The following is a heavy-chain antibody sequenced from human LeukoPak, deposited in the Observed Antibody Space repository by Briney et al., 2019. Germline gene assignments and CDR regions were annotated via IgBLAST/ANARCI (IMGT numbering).Heavy chain of an antibody. J-gene: IGHJ4*02. CDR3: AGGYSYGLYYFDY. CDR2: IIPIFGTA. CDR1: GGTFSSYA. Sequence: SVKVSCKASGGTFSSYAISWVRQAPGQGLEWIGGIIPIFGTANYAQKFQGRVTITADESTSTAYMELSSLRSEDTAVYYCAGGYSYGLYYFDYWGQGTLVTVSS. V-gene: IGHV1-69*01. D-gene: IGHD5-18*01.